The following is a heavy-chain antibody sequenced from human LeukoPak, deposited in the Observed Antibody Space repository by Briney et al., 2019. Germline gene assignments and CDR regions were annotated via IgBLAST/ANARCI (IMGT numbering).Heavy chain of an antibody. CDR3: AKFEGALLGNYYMDV. CDR2: ISGGDNT. CDR1: GFPFSGFA. Sequence: GGSLRLSCAVSGFPFSGFAMSWVRQAPGKGLEWVSTISGGDNTYFADSVKGRFTISRDNSKSTLFLQMVSLRAEDTAVYYCAKFEGALLGNYYMDVWGKGTTVTVSS. V-gene: IGHV3-23*01. J-gene: IGHJ6*03.